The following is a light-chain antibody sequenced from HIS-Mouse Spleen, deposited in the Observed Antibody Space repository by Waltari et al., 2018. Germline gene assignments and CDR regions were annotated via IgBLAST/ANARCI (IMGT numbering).Light chain of an antibody. CDR1: ALPNKY. J-gene: IGLJ2*01. Sequence: SYELTQPPSVSVSPGPTARITSSGDALPNKYAYWYQQKSGQAHVLVIYEDSKRPSGIPERFSGSSSGTMATLTISGAQVEDEADYYCYSTDSSGNHRVFGGGTKLTVL. V-gene: IGLV3-10*01. CDR2: EDS. CDR3: YSTDSSGNHRV.